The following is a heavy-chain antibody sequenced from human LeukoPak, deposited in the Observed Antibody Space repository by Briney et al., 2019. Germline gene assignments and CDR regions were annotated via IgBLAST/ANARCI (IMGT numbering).Heavy chain of an antibody. CDR2: INPSGGTT. J-gene: IGHJ4*02. V-gene: IGHV1-46*01. D-gene: IGHD6-19*01. Sequence: GASVKVSCKASGYIFTSYYIHWVRQAPGQGLEWMGIINPSGGTTNYAQEFQGRVTMTRDTSTSTVYMELSSLRSEDTAVYYCARFAVHRRLAVNDQFGLDYWGQGTLVTVSS. CDR3: ARFAVHRRLAVNDQFGLDY. CDR1: GYIFTSYY.